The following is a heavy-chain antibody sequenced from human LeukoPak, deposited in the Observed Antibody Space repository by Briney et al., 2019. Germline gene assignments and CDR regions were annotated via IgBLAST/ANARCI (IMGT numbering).Heavy chain of an antibody. J-gene: IGHJ4*02. D-gene: IGHD6-13*01. Sequence: SETLSLTCAVYSGSFSAYYWSWIRQPQGKGLEWIGEINHSGSTNYNPSLKSRVTISVDTSKNQFSLKLSSVTAADTAVYFCARDHHGSSYWGQGTLVAVSS. CDR3: ARDHHGSSY. CDR2: INHSGST. V-gene: IGHV4-34*01. CDR1: SGSFSAYY.